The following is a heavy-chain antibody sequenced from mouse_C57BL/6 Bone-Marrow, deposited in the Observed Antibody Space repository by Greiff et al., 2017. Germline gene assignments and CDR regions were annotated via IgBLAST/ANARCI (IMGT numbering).Heavy chain of an antibody. Sequence: VQLQQSGAELVRPGASVKLSCTASGFNFTDDYMHWVKQRPEQGLEWIGWLDPENGDTEYASKFQGKATITVDTSSNTAYLQLSSLTSEDTAVYYCTRIAYWGQGTLVTVSA. CDR3: TRIAY. CDR1: GFNFTDDY. CDR2: LDPENGDT. V-gene: IGHV14-4*01. J-gene: IGHJ3*01.